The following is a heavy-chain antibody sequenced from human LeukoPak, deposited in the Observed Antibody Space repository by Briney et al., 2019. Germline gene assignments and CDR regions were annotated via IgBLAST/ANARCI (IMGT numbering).Heavy chain of an antibody. CDR3: ARDSSRWYYFDS. Sequence: PGGSLRLSCAASGFTFSSYSMNWVRQAPGKGLEWVSVIYSGGSTHYADSVKGRFTISRDNSKNTLYLQMNSLRAEDTAVYYCARDSSRWYYFDSWGQGTLVTVSS. CDR1: GFTFSSYS. CDR2: IYSGGST. D-gene: IGHD6-19*01. J-gene: IGHJ4*02. V-gene: IGHV3-66*01.